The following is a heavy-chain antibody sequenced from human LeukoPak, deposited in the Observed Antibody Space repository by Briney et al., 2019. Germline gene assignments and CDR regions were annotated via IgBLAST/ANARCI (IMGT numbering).Heavy chain of an antibody. CDR1: RFSFSTHR. V-gene: IGHV3-21*01. J-gene: IGHJ3*02. CDR3: ARDRTPAIPGDDIDAFDM. Sequence: GGSLRLSCAASRFSFSTHRMNWVRQAPGKGLEWVSSISPSSSYIYYADSLRGRFTISRDNAKNSLYLQMNSLRAEDTAIYYCARDRTPAIPGDDIDAFDMWGQGTVVTVSS. D-gene: IGHD3-16*01. CDR2: ISPSSSYI.